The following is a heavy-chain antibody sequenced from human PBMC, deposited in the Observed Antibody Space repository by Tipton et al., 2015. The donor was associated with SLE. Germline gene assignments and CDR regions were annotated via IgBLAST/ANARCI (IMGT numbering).Heavy chain of an antibody. CDR2: INHGGGT. J-gene: IGHJ4*02. V-gene: IGHV4-34*01. CDR1: GGSFSGYY. CDR3: ARSGDSSGRNLLDFDY. D-gene: IGHD3-22*01. Sequence: TLSLTCAVYGGSFSGYYWSWIRQPPGKGLEWIGEINHGGGTDYNPSLMSRVTISVDTSKNQFSLKLSSVTAADTAVYYCARSGDSSGRNLLDFDYWGQGTLVTVSS.